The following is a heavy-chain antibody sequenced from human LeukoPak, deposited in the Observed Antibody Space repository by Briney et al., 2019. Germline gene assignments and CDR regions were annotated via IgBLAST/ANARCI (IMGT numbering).Heavy chain of an antibody. CDR1: GFTFSDYY. J-gene: IGHJ4*02. CDR2: ISSSGSTI. V-gene: IGHV3-11*04. D-gene: IGHD1-26*01. Sequence: GGSLRLSCAASGFTFSDYYMSWIRQAPGKGLEWVSYISSSGSTIYYADSVKGRLTISRDNAKNSLYLQMNSLRAEDTAVYYCARVRGSQTEGYYFDYWGQGTLVTVSS. CDR3: ARVRGSQTEGYYFDY.